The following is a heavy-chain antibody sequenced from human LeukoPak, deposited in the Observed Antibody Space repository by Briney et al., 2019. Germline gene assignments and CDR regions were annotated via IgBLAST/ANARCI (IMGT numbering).Heavy chain of an antibody. Sequence: GGSLRLACAASGFTFSSYRMNWVRQAPGKGLEWVSYISSSSSTTYYADSVKGRFTISRDNAKNSLYLQMNSLRDEDMAVYYCARDPEYYYDSSGYSPGAFDIWGPGTMVTVSS. CDR3: ARDPEYYYDSSGYSPGAFDI. D-gene: IGHD3-22*01. CDR1: GFTFSSYR. CDR2: ISSSSSTT. V-gene: IGHV3-48*02. J-gene: IGHJ3*02.